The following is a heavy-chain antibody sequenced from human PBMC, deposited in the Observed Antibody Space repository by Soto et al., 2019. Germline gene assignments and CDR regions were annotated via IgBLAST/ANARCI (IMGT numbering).Heavy chain of an antibody. V-gene: IGHV1-24*01. CDR3: AKDGAIAAADYFFDY. CDR2: FDPEDGET. J-gene: IGHJ4*02. D-gene: IGHD6-13*01. Sequence: ATVKVSCKVSGYTLTELSMHWVRQAPGKGLEWMGGFDPEDGETIYAQKFQGRVTMTEDTSTDTAYMELSSLRGEDTAVYYCAKDGAIAAADYFFDYWGQGSLVTVSS. CDR1: GYTLTELS.